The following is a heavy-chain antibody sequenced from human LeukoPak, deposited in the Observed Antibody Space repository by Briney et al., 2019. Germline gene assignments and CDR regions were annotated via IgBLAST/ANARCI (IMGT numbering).Heavy chain of an antibody. CDR3: ARAYDILTGYQGYFDY. CDR2: ISSSSSYI. D-gene: IGHD3-9*01. V-gene: IGHV3-21*01. J-gene: IGHJ4*02. Sequence: GALRLSCAASGSTFSSYSMNWVRQAPGKGLEWVSSISSSSSYIYYADSVKGRFTISRDNAKNSLYLQMNSLRAEDTAVYYCARAYDILTGYQGYFDYWGQGTLVTVSS. CDR1: GSTFSSYS.